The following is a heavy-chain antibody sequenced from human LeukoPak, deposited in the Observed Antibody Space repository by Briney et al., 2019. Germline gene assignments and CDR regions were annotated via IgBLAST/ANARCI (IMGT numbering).Heavy chain of an antibody. D-gene: IGHD6-19*01. J-gene: IGHJ4*02. CDR2: INHSGST. Sequence: SETLSLTCAVYGGSFSGYYWSWIRQPPGKGLEWIGEINHSGSTNYNPSLKSRVTISVDTSKNQFSLKLSSVTAADTAVYYCATLGVYSSGGNDYWGQGTLVTVPS. CDR1: GGSFSGYY. V-gene: IGHV4-34*01. CDR3: ATLGVYSSGGNDY.